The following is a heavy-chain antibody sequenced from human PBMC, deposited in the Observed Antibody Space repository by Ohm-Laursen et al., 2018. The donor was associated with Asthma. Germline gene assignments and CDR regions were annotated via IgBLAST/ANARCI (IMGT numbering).Heavy chain of an antibody. CDR1: GFTFSSYS. D-gene: IGHD1-26*01. CDR3: ARVKEVGATLNAFDI. V-gene: IGHV3-21*01. J-gene: IGHJ3*02. Sequence: SLRLSCAASGFTFSSYSMNRVRQAPGKGLEWVSSISSSSSYIYYADSVKGRFTISRDNAKNSLYLQMNSLRAEDTAVYYCARVKEVGATLNAFDIWGQGTMVTVSS. CDR2: ISSSSSYI.